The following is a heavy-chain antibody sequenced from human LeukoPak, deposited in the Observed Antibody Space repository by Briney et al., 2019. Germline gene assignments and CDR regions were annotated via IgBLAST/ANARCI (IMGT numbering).Heavy chain of an antibody. J-gene: IGHJ6*02. D-gene: IGHD1-14*01. V-gene: IGHV3-21*01. Sequence: GGSLRLSCAASGFTFTSYSMNWVRQAPGKGLEWVSSITTSSSYIYYADSVRGRFTISRDNAKNSLYLQMNSLRAEDTAVYYCAREDHGHGMDVWGQGTTVTVSS. CDR2: ITTSSSYI. CDR3: AREDHGHGMDV. CDR1: GFTFTSYS.